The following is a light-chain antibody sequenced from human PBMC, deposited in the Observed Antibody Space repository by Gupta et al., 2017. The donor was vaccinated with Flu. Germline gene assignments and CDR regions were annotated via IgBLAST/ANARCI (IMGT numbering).Light chain of an antibody. V-gene: IGKV3-15*01. CDR1: QNIGNN. Sequence: EIVMTQSPATLSVSPGERVILSCRASQNIGNNLAWYQQKPGQAPRLLIYGASTRATGGPARFSGSGSGTEFTLTVTNLQSEDFAIYYCQQDKNWPKTFGPGTKVDFK. J-gene: IGKJ3*01. CDR3: QQDKNWPKT. CDR2: GAS.